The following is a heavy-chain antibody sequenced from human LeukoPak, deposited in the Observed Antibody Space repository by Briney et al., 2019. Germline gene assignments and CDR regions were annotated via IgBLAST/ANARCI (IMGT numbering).Heavy chain of an antibody. V-gene: IGHV1-2*06. J-gene: IGHJ4*02. Sequence: ASVKVSCEASGYTFTGYYMHWVRQAPGQGLEWMGRINPNSGGTNYAQKFQGRVTMTRDTSISTAYMELSRLRSDDTAVYYCARGLRAGGSYYYVYWGQGTLVTVSS. CDR3: ARGLRAGGSYYYVY. D-gene: IGHD1-26*01. CDR1: GYTFTGYY. CDR2: INPNSGGT.